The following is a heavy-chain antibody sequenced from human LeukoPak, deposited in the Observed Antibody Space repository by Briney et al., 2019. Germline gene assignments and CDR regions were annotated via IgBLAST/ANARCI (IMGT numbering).Heavy chain of an antibody. CDR1: GFTFSTYW. CDR3: ARISGSYSFDY. V-gene: IGHV3-74*01. Sequence: GGSLRLSCAASGFTFSTYWMHWVRQAPGKGLVWASSINSDGSSTSYADSVRGRFTISRDNAKNTLYLQMNSLRAEDTAVFYCARISGSYSFDYWGQGTLVTVSS. CDR2: INSDGSST. J-gene: IGHJ4*02. D-gene: IGHD1-26*01.